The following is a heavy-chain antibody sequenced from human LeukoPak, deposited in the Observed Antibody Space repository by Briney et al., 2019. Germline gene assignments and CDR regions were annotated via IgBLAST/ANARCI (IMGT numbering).Heavy chain of an antibody. CDR3: ARDKKGLFDY. CDR1: GYSISSGYY. Sequence: SETLSLTCAVSGYSISSGYYWGWIRQPPGKGLEWIGSIYHSGSTYYNPSLKSRVTISVDTSKNQFSLKLSSVTAADTAVYYCARDKKGLFDYWGPGTLVTVSS. J-gene: IGHJ4*02. V-gene: IGHV4-38-2*02. CDR2: IYHSGST.